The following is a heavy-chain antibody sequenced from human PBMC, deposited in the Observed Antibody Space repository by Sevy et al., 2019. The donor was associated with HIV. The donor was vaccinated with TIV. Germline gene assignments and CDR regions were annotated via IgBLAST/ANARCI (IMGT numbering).Heavy chain of an antibody. CDR2: ISGSGDST. V-gene: IGHV3-23*01. J-gene: IGHJ5*02. Sequence: GGSLRLSCAASGFTFSDYAMTWIRQAPGKGLDWVSGISGSGDSTFYADSVKGRFIISRDNSKNTLSLQMNSLRAEDTAIYYCAKDVDGWFDPWGQRTLVTVSS. CDR3: AKDVDGWFDP. CDR1: GFTFSDYA.